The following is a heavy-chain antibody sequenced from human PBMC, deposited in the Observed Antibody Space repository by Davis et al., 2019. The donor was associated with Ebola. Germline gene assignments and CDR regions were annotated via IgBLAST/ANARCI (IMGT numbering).Heavy chain of an antibody. CDR3: ATGLFYGSSY. CDR1: GYTFTGYY. V-gene: IGHV1-2*02. CDR2: INPNSGGT. J-gene: IGHJ4*02. D-gene: IGHD4-17*01. Sequence: ASVKVSCKASGYTFTGYYMHWVRQAPGQGLEWMGWINPNSGGTNYAQKFQGRVTMTEDTSTDTAYMELSNLRSEDTAVYYCATGLFYGSSYWGQGTLVTVSS.